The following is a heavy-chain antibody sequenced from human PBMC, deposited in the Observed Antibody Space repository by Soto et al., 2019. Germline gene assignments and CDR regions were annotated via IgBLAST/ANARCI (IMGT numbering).Heavy chain of an antibody. CDR1: GYTFTSYG. D-gene: IGHD2-15*01. CDR3: ASPFIWCSGGSCYDIDY. CDR2: ISAYNGNT. V-gene: IGHV1-18*01. J-gene: IGHJ4*02. Sequence: GASVKVSCKASGYTFTSYGISWVRQAPGQGLEWMGWISAYNGNTNYAQKLQGRVTMTTDTSTSTAYMELRSLRAEDTAVYYCASPFIWCSGGSCYDIDYWGQGTLVTVSS.